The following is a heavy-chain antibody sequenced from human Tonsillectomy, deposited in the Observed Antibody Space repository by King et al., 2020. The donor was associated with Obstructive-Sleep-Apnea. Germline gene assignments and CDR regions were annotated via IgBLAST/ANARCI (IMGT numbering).Heavy chain of an antibody. CDR1: GFSFDHYA. D-gene: IGHD6-19*01. Sequence: DVQLVESGGGLVQPGRSLRLSCAGSGFSFDHYAFHWVRQAPGKGLEWVSGITVHSRKIGYADSVKGRFTISRDDAKNFVYLQMNSLRPEDTALYYCGKDKAGDLDYWGQGTLVTVSS. J-gene: IGHJ4*02. CDR3: GKDKAGDLDY. V-gene: IGHV3-9*01. CDR2: ITVHSRKI.